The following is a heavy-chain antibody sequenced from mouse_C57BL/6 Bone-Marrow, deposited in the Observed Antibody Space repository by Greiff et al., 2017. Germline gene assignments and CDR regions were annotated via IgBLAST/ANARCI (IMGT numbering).Heavy chain of an antibody. D-gene: IGHD1-1*01. J-gene: IGHJ2*01. CDR3: GIFITTVGSVDY. CDR1: GYTFTSYW. V-gene: IGHV1-74*01. Sequence: QVQLQQPGAELVKPGASVKVSCKASGYTFTSYWMHWVKQRPGQGLEWIGRIHPSDSDTNYTQKFKGKATLTVDKSSSTAYMQLSSLTSEDSAVYYCGIFITTVGSVDYWGQGTTLTVSS. CDR2: IHPSDSDT.